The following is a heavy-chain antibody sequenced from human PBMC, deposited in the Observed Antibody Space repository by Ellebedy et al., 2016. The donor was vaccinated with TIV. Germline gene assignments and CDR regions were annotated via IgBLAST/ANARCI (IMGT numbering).Heavy chain of an antibody. CDR3: VKDKSVSGFSFWFFDL. Sequence: GGSLRLSXAASGFNFDDYAMHWVRQAPGKDLESVSGISWNSGSVNYADSVKGRFTISRDNVNDSLHLQMNSLRPEDTAFYYCVKDKSVSGFSFWFFDLWGRGTLVTVSS. CDR2: ISWNSGSV. J-gene: IGHJ2*01. D-gene: IGHD3-22*01. CDR1: GFNFDDYA. V-gene: IGHV3-9*01.